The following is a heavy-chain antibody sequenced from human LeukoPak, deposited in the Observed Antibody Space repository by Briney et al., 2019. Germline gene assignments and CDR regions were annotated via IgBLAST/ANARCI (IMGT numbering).Heavy chain of an antibody. CDR1: GGTFSSYA. V-gene: IGHV1-69*04. CDR3: ARGPDVLRFLEWFGYYGMDV. CDR2: IIPILGIA. D-gene: IGHD3-3*01. J-gene: IGHJ6*02. Sequence: SVKVSCKASGGTFSSYAIIWVRQAPGQGLEWMGRIIPILGIANYAQKFQGRVTITADKSTSTAYMELSSLRSEDTAVYYCARGPDVLRFLEWFGYYGMDVWGQGTTVTVSS.